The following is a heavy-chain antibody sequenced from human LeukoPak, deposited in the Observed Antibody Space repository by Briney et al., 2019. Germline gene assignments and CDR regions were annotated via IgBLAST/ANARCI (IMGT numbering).Heavy chain of an antibody. D-gene: IGHD2-15*01. CDR2: ISTSSTTI. CDR1: GFSFSNYA. CDR3: AREARSGGFDY. Sequence: GGSLRLSCTASGFSFSNYAMNWVRQAPGKGLEWLSYISTSSTTIHYADSVKGRFTSSREDARNSLYLQMNSLRAEDTAVYYCAREARSGGFDYWGQGTLVTVSS. V-gene: IGHV3-48*01. J-gene: IGHJ4*02.